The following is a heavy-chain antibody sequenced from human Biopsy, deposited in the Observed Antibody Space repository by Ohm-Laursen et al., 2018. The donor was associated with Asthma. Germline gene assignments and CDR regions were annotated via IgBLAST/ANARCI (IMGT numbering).Heavy chain of an antibody. D-gene: IGHD6-19*01. CDR3: ARCQVGYSSGWSLLLKKIYYSGMDG. V-gene: IGHV1-69*13. CDR1: GGTFSNFA. Sequence: GASVKVSCKAPGGTFSNFAISWVRQAPGQGLAWLGGIMTVFGTTNYAQTFQGRVTITADESTSTAYMEVTSPRSEDTAIYYCARCQVGYSSGWSLLLKKIYYSGMDGWGQGTAVTVSS. J-gene: IGHJ6*02. CDR2: IMTVFGTT.